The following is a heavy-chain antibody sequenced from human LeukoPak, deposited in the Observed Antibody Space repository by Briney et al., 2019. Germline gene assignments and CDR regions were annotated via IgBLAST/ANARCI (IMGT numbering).Heavy chain of an antibody. J-gene: IGHJ5*02. CDR1: GGSISSSRYY. CDR2: IYYSGST. CDR3: ARKGDVVVVAGNWFDP. D-gene: IGHD2-15*01. Sequence: SETLSLTCTVSGGSISSSRYYWGWNRQPPGKGREGSERIYYSGSTYYNSALKSRVTKTVKKEKNKFSQKLTSVTAADTAVYYCARKGDVVVVAGNWFDPWGQGTLVIVSS. V-gene: IGHV4-39*01.